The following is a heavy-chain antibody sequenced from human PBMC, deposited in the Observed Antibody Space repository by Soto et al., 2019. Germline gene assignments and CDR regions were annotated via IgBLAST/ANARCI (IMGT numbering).Heavy chain of an antibody. CDR1: GYSFSTYW. J-gene: IGHJ4*02. CDR3: ARQTTIGTSSTIDY. CDR2: IYPGDSDT. V-gene: IGHV5-51*01. Sequence: PGESLKISCKGSGYSFSTYWIAWVRQMPGKGLEWMGIIYPGDSDTKYSPSFQGQVTFSADKSISTAYLQWSSLKASDTAMYFCARQTTIGTSSTIDYWGQGTLVTVYS. D-gene: IGHD4-4*01.